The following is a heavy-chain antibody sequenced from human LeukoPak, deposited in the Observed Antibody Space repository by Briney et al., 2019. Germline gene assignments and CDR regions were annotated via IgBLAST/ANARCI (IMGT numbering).Heavy chain of an antibody. D-gene: IGHD5-18*01. CDR1: AGSISDYS. CDR2: IFTSGIT. J-gene: IGHJ4*02. V-gene: IGHV4-4*07. Sequence: SETLSLTCTVSAGSISDYSWTWIRQPAGKGLEWIGRIFTSGITHYNPSLKSRVTMPLDTSKNQFSLKVTSVIAADTAVYYCASAYSSGNSPVYFWGQGTLITVSS. CDR3: ASAYSSGNSPVYF.